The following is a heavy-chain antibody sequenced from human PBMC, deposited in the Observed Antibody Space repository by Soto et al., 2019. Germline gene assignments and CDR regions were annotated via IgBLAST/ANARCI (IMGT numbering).Heavy chain of an antibody. V-gene: IGHV4-39*01. CDR2: IYYSGST. CDR1: GGSISSSSYY. Sequence: SETLSLTCTVSGGSISSSSYYWGWIRQPPGKGLEWIGSIYYSGSTYYNPSLKSRVTISVDTSKNQFSLKLSSVTAADTAVYYCARPRNQLPIGGGDYYYYYYMDVWGKGTTVTVSS. CDR3: ARPRNQLPIGGGDYYYYYYMDV. D-gene: IGHD2-2*01. J-gene: IGHJ6*03.